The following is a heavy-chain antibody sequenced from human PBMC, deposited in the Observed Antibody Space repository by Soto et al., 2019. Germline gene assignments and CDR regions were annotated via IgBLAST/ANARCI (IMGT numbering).Heavy chain of an antibody. D-gene: IGHD3-3*01. J-gene: IGHJ6*02. V-gene: IGHV5-51*01. CDR2: IYPGDSDT. Sequence: HGESLKISCKGSGYSFTSYWIGWVRQMPGKGLEWMGIIYPGDSDTRYSPSFQGQVTISADKSISTAYLQWSSLKASDTAMYYCARRGTPSKYYDFWSGYYSTKYYYYGMDVWGQGTTVTVSS. CDR1: GYSFTSYW. CDR3: ARRGTPSKYYDFWSGYYSTKYYYYGMDV.